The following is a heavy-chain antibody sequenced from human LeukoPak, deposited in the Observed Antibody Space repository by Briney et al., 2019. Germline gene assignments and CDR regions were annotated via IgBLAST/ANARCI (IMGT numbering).Heavy chain of an antibody. D-gene: IGHD6-6*01. J-gene: IGHJ4*02. CDR3: ARSSPDGPTDY. V-gene: IGHV3-72*01. CDR1: GFTFDDYG. CDR2: TRNKANSYTT. Sequence: GGSLRLSCAASGFTFDDYGMTWVRQAPGKGLEWVGRTRNKANSYTTEYAASVKGRFTISRDNSKNSLYLQMNSLKTEDTAVYYCARSSPDGPTDYWGQGTLVTVSS.